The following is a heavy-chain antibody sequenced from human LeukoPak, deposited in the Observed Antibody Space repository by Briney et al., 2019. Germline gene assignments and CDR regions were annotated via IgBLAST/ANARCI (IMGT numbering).Heavy chain of an antibody. CDR1: GGSFSGYY. V-gene: IGHV4-34*01. J-gene: IGHJ4*02. CDR2: INHSGST. CDR3: ARGHNSARRDFDY. Sequence: PSETLSLTCAVYGGSFSGYYWSWIRQPPGKGLEWIGEINHSGSTNCNPSLKSRVTMSVDTSKNQFSLKLSSVTAADTAVYYCARGHNSARRDFDYWGQGTLVTVSS. D-gene: IGHD4-23*01.